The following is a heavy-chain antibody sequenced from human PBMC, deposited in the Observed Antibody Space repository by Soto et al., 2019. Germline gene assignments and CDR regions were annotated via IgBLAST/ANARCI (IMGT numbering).Heavy chain of an antibody. CDR2: ISGTSTET. CDR1: GFTFSEVY. Sequence: QVQLVESGGALVRPGESLTLSCVASGFTFSEVYMSWIRQAPGKGPEYISYISGTSTETNYADSVRGRFTVSRDNARNSLYLHMSSLRAEDTAIYYCSQYARGGPSWGQGTLVTVSS. D-gene: IGHD3-10*01. V-gene: IGHV3-11*06. J-gene: IGHJ1*01. CDR3: SQYARGGPS.